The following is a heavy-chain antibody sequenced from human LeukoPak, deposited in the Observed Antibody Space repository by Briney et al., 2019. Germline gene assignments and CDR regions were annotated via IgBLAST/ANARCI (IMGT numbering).Heavy chain of an antibody. J-gene: IGHJ6*02. CDR3: ARWAYYDFWSGYSAYYGMDV. D-gene: IGHD3-3*01. CDR1: GYTFTGYY. CDR2: INPNSGGT. V-gene: IGHV1-2*06. Sequence: GASVKVSCKASGYTFTGYYMHWVRQAPGQGLEWMGRINPNSGGTNYAQKLQGRVTMTTDTSTSTAYMELRSLRSDDTAVYYCARWAYYDFWSGYSAYYGMDVWGQGTTVTVSS.